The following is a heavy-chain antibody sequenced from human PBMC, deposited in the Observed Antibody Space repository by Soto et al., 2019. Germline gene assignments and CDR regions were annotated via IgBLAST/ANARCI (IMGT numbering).Heavy chain of an antibody. D-gene: IGHD2-2*01. V-gene: IGHV3-9*01. J-gene: IGHJ4*02. CDR3: AKARPSDVSTFDY. Sequence: LRLSCAASGFTFADYAMHWVRQAPGKGLEWVSGSSWNSGSIGYADSAEGRFTISRDNAKNSLYLQMNSLRAEDTALYYCAKARPSDVSTFDYWGQGALVTVS. CDR1: GFTFADYA. CDR2: SSWNSGSI.